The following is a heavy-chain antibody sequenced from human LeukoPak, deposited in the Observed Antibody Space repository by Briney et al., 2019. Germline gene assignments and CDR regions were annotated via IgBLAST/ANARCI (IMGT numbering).Heavy chain of an antibody. D-gene: IGHD3-9*01. J-gene: IGHJ4*02. Sequence: GGSLRLSRAASGFTFSSYAMSWVRQAPGKGLEWVSSITASSTAIYSADSVKGRFTIYRDNAKNFLYLQMNSLTAEDTAVYYCARTYYDILTGYNPYFDYWGQGILVTVSS. CDR3: ARTYYDILTGYNPYFDY. V-gene: IGHV3-21*01. CDR1: GFTFSSYA. CDR2: ITASSTAI.